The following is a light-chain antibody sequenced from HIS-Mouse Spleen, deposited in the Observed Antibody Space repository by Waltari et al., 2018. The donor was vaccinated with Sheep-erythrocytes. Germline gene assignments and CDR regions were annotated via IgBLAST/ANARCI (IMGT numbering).Light chain of an antibody. CDR3: CSYAGSYNHV. J-gene: IGLJ1*01. Sequence: QSALTQPRSVSGSPGQSVTISCTGTNSDVGGYNYVSWYQQHPVKAPKLMLYDVSKRHSGVPERFSGSKSGNTASLTISGLQAEDEADYYCCSYAGSYNHVFATGTKVTVL. V-gene: IGLV2-11*01. CDR1: NSDVGGYNY. CDR2: DVS.